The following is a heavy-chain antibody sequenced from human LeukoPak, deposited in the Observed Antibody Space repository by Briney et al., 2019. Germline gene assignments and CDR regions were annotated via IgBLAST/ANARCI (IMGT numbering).Heavy chain of an antibody. Sequence: GGSLRLSCAASGFTFSSYGMHWVRQAPGKGLEWVAVISYDGSNKYYADSVKGRFTISRDNSKNTLHLQMNSLRAEDTAVYYCAKSLSQATVTTVYRYWGQGTLVTVSS. J-gene: IGHJ4*02. D-gene: IGHD4-11*01. V-gene: IGHV3-30*18. CDR3: AKSLSQATVTTVYRY. CDR1: GFTFSSYG. CDR2: ISYDGSNK.